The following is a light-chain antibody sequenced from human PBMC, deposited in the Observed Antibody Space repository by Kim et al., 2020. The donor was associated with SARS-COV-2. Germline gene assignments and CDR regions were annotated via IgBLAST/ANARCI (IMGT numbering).Light chain of an antibody. J-gene: IGKJ3*01. CDR3: QQYYSTPFT. V-gene: IGKV4-1*01. CDR1: QSVLYSSNNKSY. CDR2: WAS. Sequence: ATINCKSSQSVLYSSNNKSYLAWYQQKPGQPPKLLIYWASTRESGVPDRFSGSGSGTDFTLTISSLQAEDVAVYYCQQYYSTPFTFGPGTKVGIK.